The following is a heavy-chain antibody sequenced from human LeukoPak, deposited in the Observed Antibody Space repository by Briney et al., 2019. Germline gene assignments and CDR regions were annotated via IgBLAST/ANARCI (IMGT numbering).Heavy chain of an antibody. Sequence: ASVKVSCKASGYTFTGYYMHWVRQAPGQGLEWMGWINPNSGGTNYAQKFQGRVTMTRDTSISTAYMELSRLRSDDTAVYYCARAVFSWYNWNDPCFDYWGQGTLVTVSS. CDR2: INPNSGGT. CDR1: GYTFTGYY. J-gene: IGHJ4*02. D-gene: IGHD1-1*01. CDR3: ARAVFSWYNWNDPCFDY. V-gene: IGHV1-2*02.